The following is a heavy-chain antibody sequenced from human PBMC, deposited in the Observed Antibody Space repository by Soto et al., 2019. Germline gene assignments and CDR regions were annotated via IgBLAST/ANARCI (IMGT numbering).Heavy chain of an antibody. CDR3: TTQSVGIY. D-gene: IGHD1-20*01. Sequence: GGSLRLSCAGSGFTFSDHYMDWVRQAPGKGLEWVGRAKNKVNGGTTDYAASVKGRFTISRDDSKNSLYLQMNSLKTEDTAVYYCTTQSVGIYWGQGTLVTVSS. J-gene: IGHJ4*02. V-gene: IGHV3-72*01. CDR1: GFTFSDHY. CDR2: AKNKVNGGTT.